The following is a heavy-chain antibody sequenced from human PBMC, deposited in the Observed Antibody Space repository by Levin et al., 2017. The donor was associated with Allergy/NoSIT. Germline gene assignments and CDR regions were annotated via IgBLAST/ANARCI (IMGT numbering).Heavy chain of an antibody. CDR3: ARDIRYYGSGGSPFDY. CDR1: GFTFDDYG. CDR2: ISWNGGST. Sequence: GESLKISCAASGFTFDDYGMSWVRQVPGKGLEWVSGISWNGGSTGYADSVKGRFTISRDNAKNSLYLQMNSLRAEDTALYYCARDIRYYGSGGSPFDYWGQGTLVTVSS. J-gene: IGHJ4*02. D-gene: IGHD3-10*01. V-gene: IGHV3-20*04.